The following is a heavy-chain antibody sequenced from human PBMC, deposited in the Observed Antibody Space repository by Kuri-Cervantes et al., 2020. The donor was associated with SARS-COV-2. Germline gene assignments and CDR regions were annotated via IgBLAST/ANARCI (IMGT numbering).Heavy chain of an antibody. Sequence: SETLSLTCTVSGGSISSSSYYWGWIRQPPGKGPEWIGYIYYSGSTNCNPSLKSRVTISVDTSKNQFSLKLSSVTAADTAVYYCARDLGGSNYGGGDYWGQGTLVTVSS. CDR3: ARDLGGSNYGGGDY. J-gene: IGHJ4*02. CDR1: GGSISSSSYY. CDR2: IYYSGST. V-gene: IGHV4-61*01. D-gene: IGHD4-23*01.